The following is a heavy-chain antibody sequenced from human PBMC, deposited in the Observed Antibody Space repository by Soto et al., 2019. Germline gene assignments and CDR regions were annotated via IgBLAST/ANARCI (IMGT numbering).Heavy chain of an antibody. CDR3: ARGRNSAFDI. V-gene: IGHV6-1*01. Sequence: SQTLSLTCAISGDSVTSNGVAWNWIRQSPLRGLEWLGRTDYRSYWYTDYAVSVKSRISINPDTSKNQFSLQLNSLTPEDTAMYYCARGRNSAFDIWGRGTMVTVSS. J-gene: IGHJ3*02. CDR1: GDSVTSNGVA. CDR2: TDYRSYWYT. D-gene: IGHD2-21*01.